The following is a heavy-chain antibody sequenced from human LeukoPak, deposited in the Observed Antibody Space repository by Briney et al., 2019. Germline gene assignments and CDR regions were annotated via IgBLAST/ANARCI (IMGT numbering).Heavy chain of an antibody. V-gene: IGHV3-23*01. CDR3: AKDGRFLEWLPPYFDY. CDR2: ISGSGGST. CDR1: GFTFSSYA. J-gene: IGHJ4*02. Sequence: GGSLRLSCAASGFTFSSYAMSWVRQAPGKGLEWVSAISGSGGSTYYADSVKGQFTISRDNSKNTLYLQMNSLRAEDTAVYYCAKDGRFLEWLPPYFDYWGQGTLVTVSS. D-gene: IGHD3-3*01.